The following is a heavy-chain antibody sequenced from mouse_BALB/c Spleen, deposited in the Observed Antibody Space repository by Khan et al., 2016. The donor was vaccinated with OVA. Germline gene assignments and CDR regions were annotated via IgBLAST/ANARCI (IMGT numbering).Heavy chain of an antibody. CDR2: ISYSGST. CDR1: GYSITSDYA. D-gene: IGHD2-3*01. CDR3: ERDGSRYYYAMDY. Sequence: DVKLQESGPGLVKPSQSLSLTCIVTGYSITSDYAWNWIRQSPGNKLEWMGYISYSGSTNYNPSLKSRISITRDTSKNPFFMQLNSVTTEDTATYYCERDGSRYYYAMDYWGQGTSVTVSS. V-gene: IGHV3-2*02. J-gene: IGHJ4*01.